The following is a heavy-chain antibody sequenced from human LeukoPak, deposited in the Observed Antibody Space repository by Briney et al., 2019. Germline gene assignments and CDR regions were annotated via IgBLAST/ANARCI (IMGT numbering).Heavy chain of an antibody. V-gene: IGHV4-31*03. CDR2: INDSDNT. CDR3: ARDRSIARRTLYYFDY. Sequence: SETLSLTCTVSGGSISSGDYDWSWIRQHPGKGLEWIGHINDSDNTYYTPSLKSRVTISIDTSKNQFSLKLSSVTAADTAVYYCARDRSIARRTLYYFDYWRQGTLVTVSS. D-gene: IGHD3-16*02. J-gene: IGHJ4*02. CDR1: GGSISSGDYD.